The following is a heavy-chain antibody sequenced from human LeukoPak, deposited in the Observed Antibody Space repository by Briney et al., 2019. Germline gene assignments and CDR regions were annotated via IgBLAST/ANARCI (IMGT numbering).Heavy chain of an antibody. Sequence: SETLSLTCTVSGGSITSDYWSWIRQPAGKGLEWVGRIFTSGSSTYNPSLKSRVTMSLDTSKNEFYLELSSVTAADTAIYFCSRGGANDLWGQGTLVTVSS. J-gene: IGHJ5*02. CDR3: SRGGANDL. CDR2: IFTSGSS. V-gene: IGHV4-4*07. D-gene: IGHD4/OR15-4a*01. CDR1: GGSITSDY.